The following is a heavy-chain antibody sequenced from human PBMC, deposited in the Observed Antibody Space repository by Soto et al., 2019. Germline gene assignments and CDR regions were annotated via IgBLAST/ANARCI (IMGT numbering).Heavy chain of an antibody. CDR3: SSFFHRRGEFTFPYSVDY. V-gene: IGHV4-39*01. CDR1: GGSIHSNNYY. D-gene: IGHD2-15*01. J-gene: IGHJ4*02. CDR2: IHYSGST. Sequence: QLQLQESGPGLVKPSETLSLTCTVSGGSIHSNNYYWGWIRQPPGRGLECIANIHYSGSTHYNPSLKCPVTISVDTSKYQFSLKLSSVTAADTAVYYCSSFFHRRGEFTFPYSVDYWGQGTLVTVSS.